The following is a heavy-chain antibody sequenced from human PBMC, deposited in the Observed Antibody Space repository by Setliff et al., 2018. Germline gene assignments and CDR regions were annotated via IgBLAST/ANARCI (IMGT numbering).Heavy chain of an antibody. D-gene: IGHD3-10*01. J-gene: IGHJ4*02. CDR3: AKGRGEMDS. Sequence: PSETLSLTCTVSGGSISSYYWSWIRQPPGKGLEWIGYIYYSGSTDSHPSLKSRVSISIDTSKNQFSLNVRSVTAADTAIYYCAKGRGEMDSWGQGILVTSPQ. V-gene: IGHV4-59*01. CDR1: GGSISSYY. CDR2: IYYSGST.